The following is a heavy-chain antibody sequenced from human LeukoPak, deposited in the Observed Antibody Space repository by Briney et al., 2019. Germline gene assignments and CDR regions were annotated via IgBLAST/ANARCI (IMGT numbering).Heavy chain of an antibody. CDR1: GFTLSSYA. CDR3: ARDGSYYGSGSYYNAGGYFDY. J-gene: IGHJ4*02. Sequence: GGSLRLSCAASGFTLSSYAMHWVRQAPGKGLEWVAVISYDGSNKYYADSVKGRFTISRDNSKNTLYLQMNSLRAEDTAVYYCARDGSYYGSGSYYNAGGYFDYWGQGTLVTVSS. CDR2: ISYDGSNK. V-gene: IGHV3-30*04. D-gene: IGHD3-10*01.